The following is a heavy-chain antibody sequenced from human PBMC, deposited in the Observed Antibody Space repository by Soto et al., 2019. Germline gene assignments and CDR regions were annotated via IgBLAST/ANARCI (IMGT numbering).Heavy chain of an antibody. D-gene: IGHD3-3*01. CDR2: ISGSGGST. V-gene: IGHV3-23*01. Sequence: GGSLRLSCAASGFTFSSYAMSWVRQAPGKGLEWVSAISGSGGSTYYADSVEGRFTISRDNSKNTLYLQMNSLRAEDTAVYYCAKRVYDFWSGYDYWGQGTLVTVSS. CDR1: GFTFSSYA. J-gene: IGHJ4*02. CDR3: AKRVYDFWSGYDY.